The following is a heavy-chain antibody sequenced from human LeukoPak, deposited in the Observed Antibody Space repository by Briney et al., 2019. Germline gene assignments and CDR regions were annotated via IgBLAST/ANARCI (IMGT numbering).Heavy chain of an antibody. J-gene: IGHJ6*03. CDR3: ARRFLNSHPIYYYMVV. V-gene: IGHV1-18*01. CDR1: GYNFLNYG. D-gene: IGHD2-21*01. Sequence: ASVKVSCKASGYNFLNYGISWVRQAPGQGLEWMGWISGKTGNINYAQKFQARATMTRDTSTSTAYMELRSLRSDDTAVYFCARRFLNSHPIYYYMVVWAKGTTVIVSS. CDR2: ISGKTGNI.